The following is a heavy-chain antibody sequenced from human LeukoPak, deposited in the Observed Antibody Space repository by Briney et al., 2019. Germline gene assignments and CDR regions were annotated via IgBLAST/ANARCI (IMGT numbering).Heavy chain of an antibody. CDR1: GYTFTAYY. J-gene: IGHJ4*02. CDR2: INPNSGGT. Sequence: ASVKVSCKASGYTFTAYYMHWVRQAPGQGLEWMGWINPNSGGTNYAQKFQGRVTMTRDTSISAAYMELSRLRSDDTAVYYCASTYDSSGLTFDYWGQGTLVTVSS. D-gene: IGHD3-22*01. CDR3: ASTYDSSGLTFDY. V-gene: IGHV1-2*02.